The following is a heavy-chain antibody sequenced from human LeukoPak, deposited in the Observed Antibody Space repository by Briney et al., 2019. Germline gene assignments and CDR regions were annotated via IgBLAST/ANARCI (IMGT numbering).Heavy chain of an antibody. CDR2: ISSSSSYI. V-gene: IGHV3-21*01. CDR1: GFTFSSYS. D-gene: IGHD3-10*01. Sequence: RGSLRLSCAASGFTFSSYSMNWVRQAPGKGLEWVSSISSSSSYIYYADSVKGRFTISRDNAKNSLYLQMNSLRAEDTAVYYCASLRGGTPGSWGQGTLVTVSS. J-gene: IGHJ5*02. CDR3: ASLRGGTPGS.